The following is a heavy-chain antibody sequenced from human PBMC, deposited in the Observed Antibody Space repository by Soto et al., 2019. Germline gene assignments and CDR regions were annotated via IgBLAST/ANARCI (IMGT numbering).Heavy chain of an antibody. D-gene: IGHD2-21*01. CDR3: VRDMQLWRLDS. V-gene: IGHV3-74*03. CDR1: GLTFRSYW. CDR2: INTDGSVA. Sequence: EVKLVESRGGLVQPGESLRLSCAASGLTFRSYWMHWVRQAPGKGLVWVSRINTDGSVAMYVDSVKGRFTISRDNAKNTLYLHMNSLRAEDTAVYYCVRDMQLWRLDSWGQGTQVTVSS. J-gene: IGHJ4*02.